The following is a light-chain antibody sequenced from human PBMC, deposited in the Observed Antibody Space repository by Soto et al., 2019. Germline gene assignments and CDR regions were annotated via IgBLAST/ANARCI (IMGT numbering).Light chain of an antibody. CDR3: QQFKNWPPLT. CDR2: GAF. Sequence: EIVMTQSPATLSVSPGERATLSCRASQSVSYNLAWYQQKPGQGPRLLIYGAFTRATGIPARFSGSGSGTEFTLTISSLQSEDFAVDYCQQFKNWPPLTFGGGTKVEIK. V-gene: IGKV3-15*01. CDR1: QSVSYN. J-gene: IGKJ4*01.